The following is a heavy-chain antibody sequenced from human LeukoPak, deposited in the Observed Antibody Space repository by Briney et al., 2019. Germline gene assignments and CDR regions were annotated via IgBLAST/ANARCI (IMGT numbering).Heavy chain of an antibody. V-gene: IGHV3-30*03. Sequence: GGSLRLACAASGFTFSSYAMHWVRQAPGKGLEWVALISFDGTNTYYADSVKGRFTISRDNAKNSLYLQMNSLRAEDTAVYYCTRDPRRLDYWGQGTLVTVSS. CDR1: GFTFSSYA. J-gene: IGHJ4*02. CDR3: TRDPRRLDY. CDR2: ISFDGTNT.